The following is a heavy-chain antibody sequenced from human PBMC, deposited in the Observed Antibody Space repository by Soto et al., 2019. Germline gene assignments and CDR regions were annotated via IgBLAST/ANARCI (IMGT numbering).Heavy chain of an antibody. Sequence: GGSLRLSCAASGFTFSNFAVHWVRQAPGKGPEFVSGISSTGASIFYADSVKGRVTISRDNSKNTVNLQMGSLKPEDTAVYYCARARIGAAGTRYYFDYWGRGTLVTVSS. CDR3: ARARIGAAGTRYYFDY. D-gene: IGHD6-13*01. V-gene: IGHV3-64*02. J-gene: IGHJ4*02. CDR2: ISSTGASI. CDR1: GFTFSNFA.